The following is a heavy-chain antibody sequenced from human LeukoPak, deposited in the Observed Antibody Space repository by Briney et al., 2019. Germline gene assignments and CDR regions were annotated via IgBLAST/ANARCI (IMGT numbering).Heavy chain of an antibody. D-gene: IGHD2-15*01. CDR2: ISGSGGST. Sequence: GGSLRLSCAASGFTFSSYAMSWVRQAPGKGLEWVSAISGSGGSTYYADSVKGRFTISRDNYKNTLYLQMNSLRAEDTAVYYCAKDPPLKRGPIGYNWFDPWGQGTLVTVSS. CDR1: GFTFSSYA. J-gene: IGHJ5*02. V-gene: IGHV3-23*01. CDR3: AKDPPLKRGPIGYNWFDP.